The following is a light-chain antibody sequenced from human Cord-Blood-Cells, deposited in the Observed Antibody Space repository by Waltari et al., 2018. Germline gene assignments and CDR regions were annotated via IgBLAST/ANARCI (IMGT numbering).Light chain of an antibody. V-gene: IGLV2-23*01. CDR3: CSYAGSSTHVV. CDR2: EGS. Sequence: QAALTPPASVSGSPGPSINISCPGNSRDVGSYNPVSRYQQHPGKAPKPMIYEGSKRPSGVSNRFSGSKSGNTASLTISGLQAEDEADYYCCSYAGSSTHVVFGGGTKLTVL. CDR1: SRDVGSYNP. J-gene: IGLJ2*01.